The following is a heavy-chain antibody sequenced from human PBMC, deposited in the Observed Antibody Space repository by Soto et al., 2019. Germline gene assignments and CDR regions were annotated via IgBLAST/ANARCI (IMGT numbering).Heavy chain of an antibody. CDR1: GGTFSSYT. J-gene: IGHJ6*03. D-gene: IGHD2-2*01. CDR3: ARVGVPAATAYYYMDV. V-gene: IGHV1-69*02. Sequence: QVQLVQSGAEVKKPGSSVKVSCKASGGTFSSYTISWVRQAPGQGLEWMGRIIPILGIANYAQKFQGRVTITADKSTSTAYMELSSLRSEDTAVYYCARVGVPAATAYYYMDVCGKGTTVTVSS. CDR2: IIPILGIA.